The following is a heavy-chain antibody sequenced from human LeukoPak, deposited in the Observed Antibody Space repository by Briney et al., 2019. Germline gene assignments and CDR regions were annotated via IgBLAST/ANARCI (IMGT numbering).Heavy chain of an antibody. Sequence: PGGSLRLSCAASGFTVSSNYMSWVRQAPGKGLEWVSAISGSGGSTYYADSVKGRFTISRDNSKNTLYLQMNSLRAEDTAVYYCARPVVPAASVFSLGADYFDYWGQGTLVTVSS. J-gene: IGHJ4*02. V-gene: IGHV3-23*01. CDR3: ARPVVPAASVFSLGADYFDY. CDR1: GFTVSSNY. CDR2: ISGSGGST. D-gene: IGHD2-2*01.